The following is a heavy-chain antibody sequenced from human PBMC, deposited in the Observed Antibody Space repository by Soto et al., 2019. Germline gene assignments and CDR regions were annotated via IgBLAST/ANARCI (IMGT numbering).Heavy chain of an antibody. V-gene: IGHV3-21*01. CDR2: ISSSSSYI. J-gene: IGHJ3*02. CDR3: ATVVTAMVTADSDAFDT. D-gene: IGHD5-18*01. CDR1: GFTFSSYS. Sequence: EVQLVESGGGLVKPGGSLRLSCAASGFTFSSYSMNWVRQAPGKGLEWVSSISSSSSYIYYADSVKGRFTISRDNAKNSLYLQMNSLRAEDTAVYYCATVVTAMVTADSDAFDTWGQGTLVTVSS.